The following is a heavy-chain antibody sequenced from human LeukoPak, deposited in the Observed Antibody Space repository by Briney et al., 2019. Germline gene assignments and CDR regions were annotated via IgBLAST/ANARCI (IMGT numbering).Heavy chain of an antibody. Sequence: GGSLRLSCAASGFTFSSYAMSWVRQAPGKGLERVSAISGSGGSTYYADSVKGRFTISRDNSKNTLYLQMNSLRAEDTAVYYCAKDRGWYPWYFDYWGQGTLVTVSS. CDR1: GFTFSSYA. J-gene: IGHJ4*02. D-gene: IGHD6-19*01. CDR3: AKDRGWYPWYFDY. CDR2: ISGSGGST. V-gene: IGHV3-23*01.